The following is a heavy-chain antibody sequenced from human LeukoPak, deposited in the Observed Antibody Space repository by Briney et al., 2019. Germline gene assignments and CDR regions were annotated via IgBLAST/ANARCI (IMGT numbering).Heavy chain of an antibody. CDR1: GGSISSYY. CDR3: ASANYYYYGMDV. CDR2: IYYSGST. Sequence: PSETLSLTCTVSGGSISSYYWSWLRQPPGKGLEWIGYIYYSGSTNYNPSLKSRVTISVDTSKNQFSLKLSSVTAADTAVYYCASANYYYYGMDVWGQGTTVTVSS. V-gene: IGHV4-59*08. J-gene: IGHJ6*02.